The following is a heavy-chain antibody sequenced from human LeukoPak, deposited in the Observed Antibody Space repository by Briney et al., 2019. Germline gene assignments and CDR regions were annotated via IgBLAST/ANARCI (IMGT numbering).Heavy chain of an antibody. Sequence: SETLSLTCTVSGGSISSSSYYWGWIRQPPGKGLEWIGSIYYSGSTYYNPSLKSRVTISVDTSKSQFSLKLSSVTAADTAVYYCARRNYDILTGFDYWGQGTLVTVSS. J-gene: IGHJ4*02. D-gene: IGHD3-9*01. CDR1: GGSISSSSYY. V-gene: IGHV4-39*01. CDR3: ARRNYDILTGFDY. CDR2: IYYSGST.